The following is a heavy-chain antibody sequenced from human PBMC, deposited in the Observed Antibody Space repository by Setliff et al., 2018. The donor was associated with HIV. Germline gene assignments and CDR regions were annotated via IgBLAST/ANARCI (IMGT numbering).Heavy chain of an antibody. Sequence: PGGSLRLSCAASGFTFTNYYMSWIRQAPGKGLELLSYISVSGTDIKYADSVKGRFTISRDNAKNSLYLQMNSLRAEDTAVYYCATEGITGTTLHPYWGQGTLVTVSS. D-gene: IGHD1-7*01. CDR2: ISVSGTDI. V-gene: IGHV3-11*04. CDR3: ATEGITGTTLHPY. CDR1: GFTFTNYY. J-gene: IGHJ4*02.